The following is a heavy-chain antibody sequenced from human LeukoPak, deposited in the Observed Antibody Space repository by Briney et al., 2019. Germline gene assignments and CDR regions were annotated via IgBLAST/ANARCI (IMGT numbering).Heavy chain of an antibody. J-gene: IGHJ4*02. Sequence: SETLSLTCAVYVESFSGFYWNWMRQLPGKGLEWIAEIDHTGNTNYNPSLKSRVTMSVDTSKNQFSLKLNSVTAADTAVYYCARRGLLPLDYWGQGTLVPVSS. V-gene: IGHV4-34*01. CDR1: VESFSGFY. CDR2: IDHTGNT. CDR3: ARRGLLPLDY. D-gene: IGHD3/OR15-3a*01.